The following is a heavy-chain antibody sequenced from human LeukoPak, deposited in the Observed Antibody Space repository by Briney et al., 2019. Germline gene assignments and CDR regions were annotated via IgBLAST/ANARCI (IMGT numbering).Heavy chain of an antibody. D-gene: IGHD3-10*01. J-gene: IGHJ4*02. Sequence: PSETLSLTCTVSGGSISSYYWSWIRQPPGKGLEWIGCIYYSGGTKYNPSLQSRVTISVDTSKNQFSLKLSSVTAADTAVYYCASRLLWFGELPPFDYWGQGTLVTVSS. CDR2: IYYSGGT. CDR1: GGSISSYY. CDR3: ASRLLWFGELPPFDY. V-gene: IGHV4-59*12.